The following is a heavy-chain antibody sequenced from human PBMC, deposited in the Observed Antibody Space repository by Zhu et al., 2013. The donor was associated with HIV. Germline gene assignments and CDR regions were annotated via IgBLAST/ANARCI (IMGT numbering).Heavy chain of an antibody. J-gene: IGHJ4*02. CDR2: INPNSGGT. CDR1: GYIFTGYY. D-gene: IGHD3-3*01. Sequence: QVQLVQSGAEVKKPGASVKVSCKASGYIFTGYYMHWVRQAPGQGLEWMGWINPNSGGTNYPQKFHGRVTMTRDTSITTVYLEVSRLRSDDTAVYYCAGPLNDFWSGLGYWGQGTLVTVSS. CDR3: AGPLNDFWSGLGY. V-gene: IGHV1-2*02.